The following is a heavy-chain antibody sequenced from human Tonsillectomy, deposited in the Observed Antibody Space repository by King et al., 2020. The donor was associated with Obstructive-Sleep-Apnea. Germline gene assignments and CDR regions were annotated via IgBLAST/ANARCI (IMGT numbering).Heavy chain of an antibody. J-gene: IGHJ6*02. CDR3: ARAWYYDILTGDRYYGMDV. V-gene: IGHV4-59*01. CDR1: GGSISSYY. D-gene: IGHD3-9*01. Sequence: VQLQESGPGLVKPSETLSLTCTVSGGSISSYYWSWIRQPPGKGLECIGYIYYSGSTNYNPSLKSRVTISVDTSKNQFSLTLSSVTAADQAVYYCARAWYYDILTGDRYYGMDVWGQGTTVTVSS. CDR2: IYYSGST.